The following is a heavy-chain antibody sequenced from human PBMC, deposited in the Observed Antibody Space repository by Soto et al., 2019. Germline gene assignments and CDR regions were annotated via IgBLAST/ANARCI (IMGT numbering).Heavy chain of an antibody. CDR3: ARDVPGHVDIVATTTWGLDY. CDR2: ISSSSSYI. CDR1: GFTFSSYS. V-gene: IGHV3-21*01. D-gene: IGHD5-12*01. J-gene: IGHJ4*02. Sequence: PGGSLRLSCAASGFTFSSYSMNWVRQARGKGLEWVSSISSSSSYIYYADSVKGRFTISRDNAKNSLYLQMNSLRAEDTAVYYCARDVPGHVDIVATTTWGLDYWGQGTLVTVSS.